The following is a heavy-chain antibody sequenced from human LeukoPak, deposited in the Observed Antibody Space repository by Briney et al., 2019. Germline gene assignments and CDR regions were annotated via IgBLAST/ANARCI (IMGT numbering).Heavy chain of an antibody. J-gene: IGHJ4*02. V-gene: IGHV3-48*02. CDR3: ERPWTLDVGGR. CDR1: GFTFSSYS. Sequence: GGSLRLSCAASGFTFSSYSMNWVRQAPGKGREWVSYISSRSNTIYYAGSVKGRFTISRDNAKKSLYLKMNSLRDEDTAVYYCERPWTLDVGGRWGQGTLVTVSS. CDR2: ISSRSNTI. D-gene: IGHD3-16*01.